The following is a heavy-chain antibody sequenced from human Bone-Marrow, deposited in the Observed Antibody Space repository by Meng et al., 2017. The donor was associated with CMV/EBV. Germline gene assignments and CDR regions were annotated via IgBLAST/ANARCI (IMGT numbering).Heavy chain of an antibody. CDR3: ARVGVRLRFNWNHPFDY. CDR1: GGSISSSSYY. J-gene: IGHJ4*02. CDR2: IYYSGNT. Sequence: SETLSLTCTVSGGSISSSSYYWGWIRQPPGKGLEWIGSIYYSGNTYYNPSLKSRVTISVDTSKNQFSLKVSSVTAADTAVYYCARVGVRLRFNWNHPFDYWGQGTRVTVSS. V-gene: IGHV4-39*07. D-gene: IGHD1-14*01.